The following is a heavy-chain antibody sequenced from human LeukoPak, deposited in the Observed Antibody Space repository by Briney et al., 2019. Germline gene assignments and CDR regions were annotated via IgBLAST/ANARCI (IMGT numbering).Heavy chain of an antibody. V-gene: IGHV3-48*03. D-gene: IGHD3-10*01. Sequence: PGGSLRLSCAASGFTFSSYEMNWVRPAPGKGLEWVSYISSSGSTIYYADSVKGRFTISTDNAKNSLYLQMNSLRAEDTAVYYCARDMVRGVPTNWFDPWGQGTLVTVSS. J-gene: IGHJ5*02. CDR2: ISSSGSTI. CDR3: ARDMVRGVPTNWFDP. CDR1: GFTFSSYE.